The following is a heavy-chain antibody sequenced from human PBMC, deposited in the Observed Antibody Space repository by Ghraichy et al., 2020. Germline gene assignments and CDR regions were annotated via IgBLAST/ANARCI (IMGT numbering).Heavy chain of an antibody. D-gene: IGHD4-17*01. CDR3: ARRGTVTTTGQKVKVDY. Sequence: GGSLRLSCAASGFTVSSNYMSWVRQAPGKGLEWVSVIYSGGSTYYADSVKGRFTISRDNSKNTLYLQMNSLRAEDTAVYYCARRGTVTTTGQKVKVDYWGQGTLVTVSS. CDR1: GFTVSSNY. J-gene: IGHJ4*02. CDR2: IYSGGST. V-gene: IGHV3-66*01.